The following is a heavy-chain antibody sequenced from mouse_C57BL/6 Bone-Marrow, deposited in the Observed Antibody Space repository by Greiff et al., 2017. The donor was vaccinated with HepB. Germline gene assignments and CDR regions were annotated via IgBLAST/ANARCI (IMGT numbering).Heavy chain of an antibody. V-gene: IGHV10-1*01. CDR2: IRSKSNNYAT. J-gene: IGHJ2*01. D-gene: IGHD1-1*01. CDR1: GFSFNTYA. Sequence: EVKLVESGGGLVQPKGSLKLSCAASGFSFNTYAMNWVRQAPGKGLEWVARIRSKSNNYATYYADSVKDRFTISRDDSESMLYLQMNNLKTEDTAMYYCVRGYYYGGDYWGQGTTLTVSS. CDR3: VRGYYYGGDY.